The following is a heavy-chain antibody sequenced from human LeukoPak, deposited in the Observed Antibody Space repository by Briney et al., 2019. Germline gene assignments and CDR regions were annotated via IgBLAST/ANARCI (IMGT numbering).Heavy chain of an antibody. CDR3: ATGGYCSSSSCYHFFDY. CDR2: IYPGDSET. V-gene: IGHV5-51*01. CDR1: GYSFTSYW. J-gene: IGHJ4*02. D-gene: IGHD2-2*01. Sequence: GESLKISCKGSGYSFTSYWIGWVRQMPGKGLEWIGIIYPGDSETRYSPSFQGQVTISADKSISTAYLQWRSLKASNTAMYYCATGGYCSSSSCYHFFDYWGQGTLVTVSS.